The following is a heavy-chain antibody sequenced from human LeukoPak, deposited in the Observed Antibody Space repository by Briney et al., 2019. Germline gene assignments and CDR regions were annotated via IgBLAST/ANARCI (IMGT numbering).Heavy chain of an antibody. CDR1: GYTFTSYG. CDR3: ARESSVLLWFGEPRDAFDI. J-gene: IGHJ3*02. D-gene: IGHD3-10*01. Sequence: ASVKVSCKASGYTFTSYGISWVRQAPGQGLEWMGWISAYNGNTNYAQKLQGRVTMTTGTSTSTAYMELRSLRSDDTAVYYCARESSVLLWFGEPRDAFDIWGQGTMVTVSS. CDR2: ISAYNGNT. V-gene: IGHV1-18*01.